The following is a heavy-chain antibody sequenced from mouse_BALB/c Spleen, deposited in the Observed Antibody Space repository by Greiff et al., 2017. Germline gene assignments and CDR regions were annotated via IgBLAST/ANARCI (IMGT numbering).Heavy chain of an antibody. D-gene: IGHD2-10*01. CDR2: ISSGGGST. CDR1: GFAFSSYD. J-gene: IGHJ3*01. Sequence: EVKVVESGGGLVKPGGSLKLSCAASGFAFSSYDMSWVRQTPEKRLEWVAYISSGGGSTYYPDTVKGRFTISRDNAKNTLYLQMSSLKSEDTAMYYCARAYYGNYEGFAYWGQGTLVTVSA. V-gene: IGHV5-12-1*01. CDR3: ARAYYGNYEGFAY.